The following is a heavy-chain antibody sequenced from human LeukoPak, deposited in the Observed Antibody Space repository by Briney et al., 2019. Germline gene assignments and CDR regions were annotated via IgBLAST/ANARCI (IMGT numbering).Heavy chain of an antibody. CDR1: GGSISSYY. Sequence: SETLSLTCTVSGGSISSYYWSWIRQPPGKGLEWIGYTYYSGSTNYNPSLKSRVTISVDTSKNQFSLKLSSVTAADTAVYYCARGPWLRVATTAFDYWGQGTLVTVSS. D-gene: IGHD5-12*01. CDR2: TYYSGST. V-gene: IGHV4-59*12. CDR3: ARGPWLRVATTAFDY. J-gene: IGHJ4*02.